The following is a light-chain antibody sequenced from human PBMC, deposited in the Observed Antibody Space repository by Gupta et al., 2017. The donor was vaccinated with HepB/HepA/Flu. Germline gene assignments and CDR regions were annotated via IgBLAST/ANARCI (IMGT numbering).Light chain of an antibody. V-gene: IGKV1-33*01. J-gene: IGKJ2*01. CDR3: QQYDDLPYA. CDR1: QDIRNY. Sequence: DIQMTQSPSSMSASVGDRVTITCRESQDIRNYVNWYQQKPGKAPKVLIYDVSNLERRVPSRFSGSASATDFSLTISSLQPEYIATYFCQQYDDLPYAFGQGTKLEI. CDR2: DVS.